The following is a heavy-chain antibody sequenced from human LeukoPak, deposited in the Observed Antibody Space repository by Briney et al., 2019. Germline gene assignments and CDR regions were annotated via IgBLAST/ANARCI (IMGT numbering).Heavy chain of an antibody. CDR2: ISGSTTDI. CDR3: TTESWEAFDY. J-gene: IGHJ4*02. D-gene: IGHD1-26*01. CDR1: GFSFTAYT. V-gene: IGHV3-21*03. Sequence: GGSLRLSCAASGFSFTAYTINWVRQAPGKGLEWVSYISGSTTDIYYADSVKGRFTISRDDSKNTLYLQMNTLKTEDTAVYYCTTESWEAFDYWGQGTLVTVSS.